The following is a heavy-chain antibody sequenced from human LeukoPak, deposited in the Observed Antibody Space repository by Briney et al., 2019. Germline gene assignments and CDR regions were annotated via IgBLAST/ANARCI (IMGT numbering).Heavy chain of an antibody. Sequence: PGGSLRLSCAASGFTFSSYWMSWVRQAPGKGLEWVANIKQDGSEKCYVDSVKGRFTISRDNSKNTLYLQMNSLRAEDTAVYYCAKDRMGYRAVGSMDVWGKGTTVTVSS. J-gene: IGHJ6*03. V-gene: IGHV3-7*03. CDR2: IKQDGSEK. CDR3: AKDRMGYRAVGSMDV. CDR1: GFTFSSYW. D-gene: IGHD6-19*01.